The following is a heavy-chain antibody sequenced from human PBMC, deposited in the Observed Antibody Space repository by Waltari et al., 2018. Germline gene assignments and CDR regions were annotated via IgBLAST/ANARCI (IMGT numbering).Heavy chain of an antibody. CDR2: VDPEDGET. Sequence: EVQLVQSGAEVKKPGATVKISCKASGYTFTDYYMHWVPPAPGKGLEWMGRVDPEDGETIYAEKFQGRVTMTTDTSTNTAYMDLENLRSDDTAIYFCAKDSRGGNDGGGYGAYFDYWGQGTLVTVSS. D-gene: IGHD3-22*01. CDR1: GYTFTDYY. V-gene: IGHV1-69-2*01. J-gene: IGHJ4*02. CDR3: AKDSRGGNDGGGYGAYFDY.